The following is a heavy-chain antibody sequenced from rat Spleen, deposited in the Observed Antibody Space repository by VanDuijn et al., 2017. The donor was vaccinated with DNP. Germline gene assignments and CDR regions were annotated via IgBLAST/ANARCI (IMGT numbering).Heavy chain of an antibody. D-gene: IGHD1-6*01. Sequence: EVQLVESGGDLVQPGRSLKLSCAASGFTFSDYYMAWVRQAPTKGLEWVAYITYDGSTTYYRDSVKGRFTISRDNAKSPLYLQMDSLRSEDTATYYCASSILRGYWGQGVTVTVSS. CDR3: ASSILRGY. V-gene: IGHV5-7*01. CDR2: ITYDGSTT. CDR1: GFTFSDYY. J-gene: IGHJ2*01.